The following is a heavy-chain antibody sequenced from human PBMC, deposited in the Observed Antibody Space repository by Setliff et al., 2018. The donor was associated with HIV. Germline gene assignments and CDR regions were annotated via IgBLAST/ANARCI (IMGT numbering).Heavy chain of an antibody. CDR1: GYSISSGYY. D-gene: IGHD3-10*01. CDR3: ARGRFHRLHRPYSGSGSLGIQYFDY. V-gene: IGHV4-38-2*01. J-gene: IGHJ4*02. CDR2: IYHSGST. Sequence: KASETRSLTCAVSGYSISSGYYWGWIRQPPGKGLEWIGSIYHSGSTNYNPSLKSRVTISVDTSKNQFSLKLSSVIAADTAVYYCARGRFHRLHRPYSGSGSLGIQYFDYWGQGTLVTVSS.